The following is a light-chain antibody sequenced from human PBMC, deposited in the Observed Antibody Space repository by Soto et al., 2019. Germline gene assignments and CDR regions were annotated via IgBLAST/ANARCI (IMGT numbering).Light chain of an antibody. Sequence: EKVMTQSPATLSVSPGERATLSCRASQNVKTRLAWYQQKPGQAPRLLIYDAFTRATGIPARFSGSASGTEFTLTISSLQSEDFAVYYCPEYDEWPLTFGGGTKVEIK. V-gene: IGKV3-15*01. CDR1: QNVKTR. J-gene: IGKJ4*01. CDR2: DAF. CDR3: PEYDEWPLT.